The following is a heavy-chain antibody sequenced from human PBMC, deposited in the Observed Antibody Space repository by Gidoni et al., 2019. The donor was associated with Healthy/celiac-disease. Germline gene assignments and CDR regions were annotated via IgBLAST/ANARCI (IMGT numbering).Heavy chain of an antibody. CDR1: GYSISSGYY. D-gene: IGHD2-2*02. Sequence: QVQLQESGPGLVKPSETLSLTCAVSGYSISSGYYWGWIRQPPGKGLEWIGSIYHSGSTYYNPSLKSRVTISVDTSKNQFSLKLSSVTAADTAVYYCARAVVPAAILNYWGQGTLVTVSS. V-gene: IGHV4-38-2*01. J-gene: IGHJ4*02. CDR2: IYHSGST. CDR3: ARAVVPAAILNY.